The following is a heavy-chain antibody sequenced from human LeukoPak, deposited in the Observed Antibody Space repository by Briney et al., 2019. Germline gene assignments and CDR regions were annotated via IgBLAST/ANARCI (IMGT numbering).Heavy chain of an antibody. CDR1: GFTFSSYA. Sequence: GGSLRLSCAASGFTFSSYAMHWVRQAPGKGLEWVAVISYHGSNKYYADSVQGRFTISRDNSKNTLSLQMNSLRAGDTAVYYCARGQHRVTYPDDAFDIWGQGTMVTVSS. J-gene: IGHJ3*02. V-gene: IGHV3-30*04. D-gene: IGHD4-11*01. CDR3: ARGQHRVTYPDDAFDI. CDR2: ISYHGSNK.